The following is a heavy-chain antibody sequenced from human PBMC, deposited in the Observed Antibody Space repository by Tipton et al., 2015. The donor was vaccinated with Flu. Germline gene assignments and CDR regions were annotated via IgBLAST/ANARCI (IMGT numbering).Heavy chain of an antibody. D-gene: IGHD5-24*01. CDR1: GFTVSSNY. J-gene: IGHJ6*02. V-gene: IGHV3-66*01. Sequence: SLRLSCAASGFTVSSNYMSWVRQAPGKGLEWVSVIYSGGSTYYADSVKGRFTISRDNSKNTLYLQMNSLRAEDTAVYYCARDRQLSNGYNYYSYYGMDVWGQGTTVTVSS. CDR3: ARDRQLSNGYNYYSYYGMDV. CDR2: IYSGGST.